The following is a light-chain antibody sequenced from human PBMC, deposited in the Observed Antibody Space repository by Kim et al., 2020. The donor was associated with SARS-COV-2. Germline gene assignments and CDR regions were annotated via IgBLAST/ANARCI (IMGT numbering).Light chain of an antibody. CDR1: SSDIGALNY. Sequence: QSALTQPASVSGSPGQSVTLSCNGTSSDIGALNYVSWYQQHPGKPPKLVISDVNNRPSGVSDRFSGSKSDNTASLSIFGLQTEDEADYYCSSYTTDSTLVFGGGTKVTVL. CDR2: DVN. J-gene: IGLJ1*01. CDR3: SSYTTDSTLV. V-gene: IGLV2-14*03.